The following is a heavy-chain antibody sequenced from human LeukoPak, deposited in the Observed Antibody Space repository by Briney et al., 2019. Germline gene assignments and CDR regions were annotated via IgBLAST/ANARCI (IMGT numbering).Heavy chain of an antibody. D-gene: IGHD6-19*01. CDR1: GFTFTDYS. V-gene: IGHV3-23*01. Sequence: GGSLRLSCAASGFTFTDYSMSWIRQTPGKGLEWVASLGSSGANKYYADSVKGRFTISRDNSKNTLYLQMNSLRAEDTAVYYCAKEGPSGQWLAYDYWGQGTLVTVSS. J-gene: IGHJ4*02. CDR2: LGSSGANK. CDR3: AKEGPSGQWLAYDY.